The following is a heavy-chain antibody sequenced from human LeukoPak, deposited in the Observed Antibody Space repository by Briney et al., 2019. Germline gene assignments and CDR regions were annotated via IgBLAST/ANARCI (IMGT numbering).Heavy chain of an antibody. D-gene: IGHD3-22*01. J-gene: IGHJ4*02. CDR1: GFTFSSYG. V-gene: IGHV3-15*01. Sequence: PGGSLRLSCAASGFTFSSYGMHWVRQAPGKGLEWVGRIKSKADGGTTAYAAPVKGRFIISLDESKNTLFLQMNSLKTEDTAVFYCTTSQGDSSGFYRYDYWGQGTLVTVSS. CDR2: IKSKADGGTT. CDR3: TTSQGDSSGFYRYDY.